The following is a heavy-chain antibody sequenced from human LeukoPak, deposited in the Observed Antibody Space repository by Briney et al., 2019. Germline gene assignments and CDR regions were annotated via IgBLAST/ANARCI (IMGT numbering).Heavy chain of an antibody. CDR2: INHSGST. J-gene: IGHJ3*02. Sequence: SETLSLTCAVSGGSFSGYNGSWIRQPPGKGLEWIGEINHSGSTNYNPSLKSRVTISVDTSKNQFSLKLSSVPAADTAVYYCAREQLGRRITTVRGVIINGPSDSFDIWGQGTMVTVSS. CDR1: GGSFSGYN. D-gene: IGHD3-10*01. CDR3: AREQLGRRITTVRGVIINGPSDSFDI. V-gene: IGHV4-34*01.